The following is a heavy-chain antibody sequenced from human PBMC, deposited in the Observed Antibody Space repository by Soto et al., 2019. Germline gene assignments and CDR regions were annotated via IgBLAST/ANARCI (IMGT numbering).Heavy chain of an antibody. CDR3: TRLYNNFKFDT. Sequence: EVQLVESGGGLVQPGGSLKLSCAVSGFTFSGSAVHWVRQSPGKGLEWVGRIKTKATNYATAYAPSVKGRFTVSRDDSRNMAYLQMNSLKTEDTAVYYCTRLYNNFKFDTWGQGTLVTVAS. CDR1: GFTFSGSA. J-gene: IGHJ5*02. V-gene: IGHV3-73*01. D-gene: IGHD3-3*01. CDR2: IKTKATNYAT.